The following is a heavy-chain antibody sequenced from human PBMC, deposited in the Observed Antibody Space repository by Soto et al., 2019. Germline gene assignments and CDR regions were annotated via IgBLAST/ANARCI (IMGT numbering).Heavy chain of an antibody. CDR3: TRRYNYGSGKYAVDV. J-gene: IGHJ6*02. CDR1: GGSISSGGYS. Sequence: SETLSLTCAVSGGSISSGGYSWSWIRQPPGKGLEWIGYIYHSGSTYYNPSLRNRITISVDTSNNQFSLKLSSVTAVDTAVYFCTRRYNYGSGKYAVDVWGQGTTVTVSS. V-gene: IGHV4-30-2*01. CDR2: IYHSGST. D-gene: IGHD3-10*01.